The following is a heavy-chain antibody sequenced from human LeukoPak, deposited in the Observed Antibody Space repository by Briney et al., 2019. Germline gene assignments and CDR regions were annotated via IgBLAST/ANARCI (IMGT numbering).Heavy chain of an antibody. CDR3: ARSSGTTYYYYYYMDV. V-gene: IGHV1-18*01. D-gene: IGHD1/OR15-1a*01. J-gene: IGHJ6*03. CDR1: GYTFTSYG. CDR2: ISAYNGNT. Sequence: GASVKVSCKASGYTFTSYGISWVRQAPGQGLEGVGCISAYNGNTNYAQKLQGRVTMTTDTSTSTAYMELRSLRSDDTAVYYCARSSGTTYYYYYYMDVWGKGTTVTVSS.